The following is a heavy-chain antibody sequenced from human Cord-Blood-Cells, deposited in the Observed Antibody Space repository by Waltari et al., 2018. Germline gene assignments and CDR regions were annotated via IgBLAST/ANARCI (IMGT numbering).Heavy chain of an antibody. Sequence: QVQLQQWGAGLLKPSETLSLTCAVYGGSFSGYYWSWIRQPPGKGLEWIGEINHNGSTNYNPSLKSRVTISVDTSKNQFSLKLSSVTAADTAVYYCARGQLVPGWYFDLWGRGTLVTVSS. CDR2: INHNGST. CDR1: GGSFSGYY. J-gene: IGHJ2*01. CDR3: ARGQLVPGWYFDL. D-gene: IGHD6-6*01. V-gene: IGHV4-34*01.